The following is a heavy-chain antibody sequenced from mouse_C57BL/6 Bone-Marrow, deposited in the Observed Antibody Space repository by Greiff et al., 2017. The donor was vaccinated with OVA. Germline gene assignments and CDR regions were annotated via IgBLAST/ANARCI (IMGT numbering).Heavy chain of an antibody. CDR3: TMSGNGAY. J-gene: IGHJ3*01. V-gene: IGHV6-3*01. CDR1: GFTFSNYW. CDR2: IRLKSDNYAT. D-gene: IGHD1-3*01. Sequence: EVKLVESGGGLVQPGGSMKLSCVASGFTFSNYWMNWVRQSPEKGLEWVAQIRLKSDNYATHYAESVKGRFTISRDDSKSSVYLQMNNLRAEDTGIYYCTMSGNGAYWGQGTLVTVSA.